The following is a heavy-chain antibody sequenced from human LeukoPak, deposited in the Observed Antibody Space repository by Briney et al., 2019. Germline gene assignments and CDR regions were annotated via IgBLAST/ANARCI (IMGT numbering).Heavy chain of an antibody. V-gene: IGHV3-53*01. CDR1: GFTVSSNY. CDR3: ARRADAVAGIDY. D-gene: IGHD6-19*01. CDR2: IYSGGST. Sequence: GGSLRLSCAASGFTVSSNYMSWVRQAPGKGLEWVSVIYSGGSTYYADSVKGRFTISRDNSKNTLYLQMNSLRAEDTAVYYCARRADAVAGIDYWGQGTLVTVSS. J-gene: IGHJ4*02.